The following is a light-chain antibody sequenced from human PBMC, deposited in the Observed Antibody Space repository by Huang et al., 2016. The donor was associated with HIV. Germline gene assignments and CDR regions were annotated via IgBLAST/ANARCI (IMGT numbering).Light chain of an antibody. CDR3: QQYGTSPPYT. CDR1: QSGSSSY. J-gene: IGKJ2*01. Sequence: EIVLTQSPGTLSLSPGERATLSCRASQSGSSSYLAWYQQKVGQAPRLLIYGASSRATGIPDRFSGGGSGTDFTLTISSLEPEDFAVYYCQQYGTSPPYTFGQGTKLEIK. V-gene: IGKV3-20*01. CDR2: GAS.